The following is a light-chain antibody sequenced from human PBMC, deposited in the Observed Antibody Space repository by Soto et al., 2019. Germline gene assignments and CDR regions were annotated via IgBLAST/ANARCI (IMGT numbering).Light chain of an antibody. V-gene: IGLV2-14*01. Sequence: QSVLTHRHSVTGSTRQTTTISCTGTGTDVGGYNYVSWYQQHPGKAPKLMIYEVSNRPSGVSNRFSGSKSGNTASLTISGLQAEDEADYYCSSYTSSSTFYVFGTGTKVTVL. CDR2: EVS. CDR1: GTDVGGYNY. J-gene: IGLJ1*01. CDR3: SSYTSSSTFYV.